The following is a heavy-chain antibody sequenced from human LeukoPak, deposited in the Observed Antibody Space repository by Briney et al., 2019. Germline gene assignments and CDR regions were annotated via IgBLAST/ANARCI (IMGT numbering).Heavy chain of an antibody. V-gene: IGHV4-39*01. CDR3: ARHYGP. J-gene: IGHJ5*02. CDR1: GGSISSSSSNC. D-gene: IGHD3-16*01. Sequence: SETLSLTCAVSGGSISSSSSNCWTWVRQPPGKGLEWIGSIYYSGSTYYNPSLKSRVTISVDTSKNQFSLKLSSVTAADTAVYYCARHYGPWGQGTLVTVSS. CDR2: IYYSGST.